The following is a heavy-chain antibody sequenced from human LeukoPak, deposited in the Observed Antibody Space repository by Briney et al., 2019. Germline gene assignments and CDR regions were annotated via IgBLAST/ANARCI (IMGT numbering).Heavy chain of an antibody. CDR3: ATDQTGNALKGGY. V-gene: IGHV1-24*01. J-gene: IGHJ4*02. CDR1: GYTLTELS. Sequence: ASVKVSCKVSGYTLTELSMHWVRQAPGKGLEWMGGFDPEDGETIRVTMTEDTSTDTDYMELSSLRSEDTAVYYCATDQTGNALKGGYWGQGTLVTVSS. CDR2: FDPEDGET.